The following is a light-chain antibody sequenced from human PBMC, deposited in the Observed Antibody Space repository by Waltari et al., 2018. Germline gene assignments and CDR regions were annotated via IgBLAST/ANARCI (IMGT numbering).Light chain of an antibody. J-gene: IGKJ1*01. CDR2: KAS. Sequence: DIQMTQSPSTLSASVGDRVTITCRASKSISEYLAWYQQKPGKAPKLLIYKASSLESGVPSRFSGSGSGTEFTLTISSLQPDDFATYYCQQYNTYSGTFGRGTTVDVK. CDR1: KSISEY. CDR3: QQYNTYSGT. V-gene: IGKV1-5*03.